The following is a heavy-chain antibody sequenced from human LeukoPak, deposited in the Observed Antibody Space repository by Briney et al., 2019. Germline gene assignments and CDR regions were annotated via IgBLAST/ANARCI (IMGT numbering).Heavy chain of an antibody. CDR2: ISSSSSYI. CDR1: GFTFSSYS. Sequence: PGGSLRLSCAASGFTFSSYSMNWARQAPGKGLEWVSSISSSSSYIYYADSVKGRFTISRDNAKNSLYLQMNSLRAEDTAVYYCARGGAGNSVDDAYDIWGQGTMVTVSA. D-gene: IGHD2/OR15-2a*01. CDR3: ARGGAGNSVDDAYDI. V-gene: IGHV3-21*01. J-gene: IGHJ3*02.